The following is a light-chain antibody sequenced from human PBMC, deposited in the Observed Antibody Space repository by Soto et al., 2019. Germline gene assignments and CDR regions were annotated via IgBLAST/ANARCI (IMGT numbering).Light chain of an antibody. V-gene: IGLV2-14*03. J-gene: IGLJ1*01. CDR2: DVT. CDR1: XXXVGGYNY. CDR3: SSYRRGSTYV. Sequence: QSALTQPASVSGSPGQSITVXCXXXXXXVGGYNYVSWYQQHPGKAPRLMIYDVTNRPSGVSDRFSGSKSGNTASLTISGLQAEDEADYYCSSYRRGSTYVFGTGTQLTVL.